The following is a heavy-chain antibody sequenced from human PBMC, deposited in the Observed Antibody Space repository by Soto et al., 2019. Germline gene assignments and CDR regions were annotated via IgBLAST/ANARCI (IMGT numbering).Heavy chain of an antibody. Sequence: PSETLSLTCAVSGGSFSGYYWTCIRQIPGKGLEWIVEINQSGNTKYNPSLMSRVTMSVDTSRNQFSLKLRSVTAADTAVYYCARPSYALNWDFHYGMQVWGQGTSVTVS. J-gene: IGHJ6*02. CDR2: INQSGNT. V-gene: IGHV4-34*01. CDR1: GGSFSGYY. CDR3: ARPSYALNWDFHYGMQV. D-gene: IGHD2-2*01.